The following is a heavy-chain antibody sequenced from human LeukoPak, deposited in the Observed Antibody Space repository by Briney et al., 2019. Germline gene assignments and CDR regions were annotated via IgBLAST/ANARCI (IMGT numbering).Heavy chain of an antibody. CDR2: IYYSGST. CDR1: GVSISSYY. Sequence: SETLSLTCAVSGVSISSYYWSWIRQPPGKGLEWIGYIYYSGSTNYNPSLKSRVTISVDTSKNQFSLKLSSVTAADTAIYYCASRSGYDSNNWFDPWGQGTLVTVSS. CDR3: ASRSGYDSNNWFDP. V-gene: IGHV4-59*01. J-gene: IGHJ5*02. D-gene: IGHD5-12*01.